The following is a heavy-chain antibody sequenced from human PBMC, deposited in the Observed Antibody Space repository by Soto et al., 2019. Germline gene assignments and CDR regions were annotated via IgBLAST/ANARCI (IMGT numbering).Heavy chain of an antibody. J-gene: IGHJ4*02. CDR1: GFTFSSYA. CDR3: AYFQWESFNRWYFNY. CDR2: ITGGVGVT. Sequence: EVQLLESGGGLVQPGGSLRLSCAASGFTFSSYAMTWVRQAPGKGLEWVSVITGGVGVTYYADSVKGRFTISRDNFKNAVSVQMYSARAQDTAVYTCAYFQWESFNRWYFNYWGQGSLVTVSS. V-gene: IGHV3-23*01. D-gene: IGHD1-26*01.